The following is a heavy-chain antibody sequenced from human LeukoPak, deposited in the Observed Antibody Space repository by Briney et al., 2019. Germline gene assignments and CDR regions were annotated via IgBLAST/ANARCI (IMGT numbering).Heavy chain of an antibody. CDR2: IYYSGST. CDR3: ARDRNTMIVVTPRGSNWFDP. J-gene: IGHJ5*02. V-gene: IGHV4-59*01. D-gene: IGHD3-22*01. Sequence: PSETLSLTCTVSGGSISSYYWSWIRQPPGKGLEWIGYIYYSGSTNYNPSLKSRVTISVDTSKNQFSLKLSSVTAADTAVYYCARDRNTMIVVTPRGSNWFDPWGQGTLVTVSS. CDR1: GGSISSYY.